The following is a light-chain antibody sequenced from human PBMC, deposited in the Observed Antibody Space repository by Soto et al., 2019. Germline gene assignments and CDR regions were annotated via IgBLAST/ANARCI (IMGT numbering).Light chain of an antibody. CDR2: GAS. Sequence: EIVLTQSPGTLSLSPGERATLSCRASQSVSSSYLAWYQQKPGQAPRLLIYGASSRATGIPDRFSGSGSGTDFTLTISRLEPEDFAVYYCQQYGISPPITLGQGTRLEI. CDR1: QSVSSSY. V-gene: IGKV3-20*01. CDR3: QQYGISPPIT. J-gene: IGKJ5*01.